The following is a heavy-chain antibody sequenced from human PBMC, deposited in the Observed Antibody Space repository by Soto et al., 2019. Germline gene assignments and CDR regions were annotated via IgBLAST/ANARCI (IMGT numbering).Heavy chain of an antibody. D-gene: IGHD6-19*01. CDR2: INPNSGGT. CDR3: ASAAVTGTAGLDF. V-gene: IGHV1-2*02. CDR1: GYTFSGFY. J-gene: IGHJ4*02. Sequence: ASVKVSCKASGYTFSGFYMHWVRQAPGQGLEWMGWINPNSGGTKSAEKFQGRVTMTRDTPISTAYMELSRLTSDDTAVYYCASAAVTGTAGLDFWGQGTQVTVSS.